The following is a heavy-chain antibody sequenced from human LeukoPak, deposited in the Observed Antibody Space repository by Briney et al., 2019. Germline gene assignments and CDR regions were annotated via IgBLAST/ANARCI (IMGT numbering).Heavy chain of an antibody. CDR2: ISSSSSYI. J-gene: IGHJ4*02. Sequence: PGGSLRLSCAASGFTFSSYSMNWVRQAPGKGLEWVSSISSSSSYIYYADSVKGRFTISRDNAKNSLYLQMNSLRAEDTAVYYCARDSGPGRGWLHPLSDYWGQGTLVTVSS. CDR3: ARDSGPGRGWLHPLSDY. D-gene: IGHD5-12*01. CDR1: GFTFSSYS. V-gene: IGHV3-21*01.